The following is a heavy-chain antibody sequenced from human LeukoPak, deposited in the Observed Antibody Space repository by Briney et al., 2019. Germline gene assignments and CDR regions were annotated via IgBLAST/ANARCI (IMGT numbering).Heavy chain of an antibody. CDR1: GFTFDDYA. V-gene: IGHV3-20*04. CDR2: INWNGGST. Sequence: GXXRLSCAASGFTFDDYAMNWVRQAPGKGLEWVSGINWNGGSTYYRDSVKGRFTISRDNAKNSLYLQMNSLRAEDTALYYCARVKGSGYRNSIDYWGQGTLVTVPS. CDR3: ARVKGSGYRNSIDY. D-gene: IGHD3-3*01. J-gene: IGHJ4*02.